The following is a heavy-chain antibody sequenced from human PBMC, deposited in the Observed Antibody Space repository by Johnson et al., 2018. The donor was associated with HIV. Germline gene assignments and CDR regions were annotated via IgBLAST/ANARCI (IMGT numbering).Heavy chain of an antibody. CDR2: ISSSGGST. D-gene: IGHD2-15*01. V-gene: IGHV3-11*04. CDR1: GFTFSDYY. Sequence: QVQLVESGGGLVKPGGSLRLSCAASGFTFSDYYMSWIRQAPGKGLEWVSYISSSGGSTYYADSVKGRFTISRDNSKDTLYLQMNSLRAEDTAVYYCARDTYCSGGSCYSNAFDIWGQGTMVTVSS. CDR3: ARDTYCSGGSCYSNAFDI. J-gene: IGHJ3*02.